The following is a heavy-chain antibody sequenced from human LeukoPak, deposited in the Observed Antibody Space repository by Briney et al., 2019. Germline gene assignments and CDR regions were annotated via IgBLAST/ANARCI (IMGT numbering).Heavy chain of an antibody. Sequence: PGGSLRLSCAASGFSFSSYWMHWVRQAPGKGLVWVSRINSAGSSPSQADSVKGRFTISRDNAENTLYLQMNSLRAEDTAVYYCARGGSYSYGSFDYWGQGTLVTVSS. J-gene: IGHJ4*02. CDR1: GFSFSSYW. V-gene: IGHV3-74*01. CDR3: ARGGSYSYGSFDY. D-gene: IGHD5-18*01. CDR2: INSAGSSP.